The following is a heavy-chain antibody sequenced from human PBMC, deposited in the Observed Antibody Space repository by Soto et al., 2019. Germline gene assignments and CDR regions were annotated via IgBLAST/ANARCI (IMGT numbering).Heavy chain of an antibody. Sequence: QVQLVKSGAEVKKPGASVKVSCKASGYTFTSYGISWVRQAPGQGLEWMGWISAYNGNTNYAQKLQGRVTMTTDTSSCTAYMELRSLRSDDTAVYYCARDRHIAAAGGGLDYWGQGTLVTVSS. V-gene: IGHV1-18*01. CDR1: GYTFTSYG. J-gene: IGHJ4*02. D-gene: IGHD6-13*01. CDR2: ISAYNGNT. CDR3: ARDRHIAAAGGGLDY.